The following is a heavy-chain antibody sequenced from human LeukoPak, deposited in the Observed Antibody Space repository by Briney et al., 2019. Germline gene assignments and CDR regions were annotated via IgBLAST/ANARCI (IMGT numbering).Heavy chain of an antibody. CDR3: ARDRYYYGSGSYFDY. J-gene: IGHJ4*02. V-gene: IGHV4-61*08. D-gene: IGHD3-10*01. Sequence: PHPLPPPRPVSGGPLSSGDYYRRRNRHPPGKRLERHEYICERGSTNYHPSLKSRVTIPVDTSKNQFSLKLSSVTAADTAVYYCARDRYYYGSGSYFDYWGQGTLVTVSS. CDR1: GGPLSSGDYY. CDR2: ICERGST.